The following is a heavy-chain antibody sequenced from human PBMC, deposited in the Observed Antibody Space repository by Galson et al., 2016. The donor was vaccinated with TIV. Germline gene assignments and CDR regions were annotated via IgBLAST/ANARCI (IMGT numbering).Heavy chain of an antibody. CDR3: ARTSVVVSGTPFFDY. CDR1: SFTFRNYW. Sequence: SLRLSCAASSFTFRNYWMSWVRQAPGKGLEWVANIEPDGDERHYVDSVRGRFTISRDNAKNSLFLEMNHLRAEDTAVYYCARTSVVVSGTPFFDYWGRGTLVTVSS. V-gene: IGHV3-7*01. CDR2: IEPDGDER. J-gene: IGHJ4*02. D-gene: IGHD6-19*01.